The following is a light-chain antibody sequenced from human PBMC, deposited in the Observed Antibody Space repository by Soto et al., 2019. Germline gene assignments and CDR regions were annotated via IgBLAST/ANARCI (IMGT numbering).Light chain of an antibody. V-gene: IGKV3-15*01. CDR1: QIISSN. Sequence: EIVLTQSRATLSVSPGERATLSCRASQIISSNLAGYQQKPGQAPRLLIYGASTRATGIPARFSGSGSGTEFTLTIRSLKSEDFAVYYCQQYNNWTPWTFGQGNKV. J-gene: IGKJ1*01. CDR2: GAS. CDR3: QQYNNWTPWT.